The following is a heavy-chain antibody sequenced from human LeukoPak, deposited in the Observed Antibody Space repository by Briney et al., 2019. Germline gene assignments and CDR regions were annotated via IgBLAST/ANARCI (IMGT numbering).Heavy chain of an antibody. D-gene: IGHD5-18*01. V-gene: IGHV4-34*01. CDR1: GGSFSGYY. CDR2: INHSGST. CDR3: ARGDWAYSYGYRHFDY. J-gene: IGHJ4*02. Sequence: PSETLSLTCAVYGGSFSGYYWSWIRQPPGKGLEWIGEINHSGSTNYNPSLKSRVTISVDTSKNQFSLKLSSVTAADTAVYYCARGDWAYSYGYRHFDYWGQGTLVTVSS.